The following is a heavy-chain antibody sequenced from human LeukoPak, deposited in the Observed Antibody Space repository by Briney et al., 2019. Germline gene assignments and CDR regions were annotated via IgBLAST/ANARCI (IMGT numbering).Heavy chain of an antibody. D-gene: IGHD1-26*01. J-gene: IGHJ4*02. CDR1: GFSLSTSGVG. Sequence: GPTLVNPTQTLTLTCTFSGFSLSTSGVGVGWIRQPPGKALEWLALIYWNDDKRYSPSLKSSLPITKDPSNNPVVLTMTHMAPVETATYYCAPSPGVGATNCRGCDIECWGKGIMVTVSS. CDR2: IYWNDDK. CDR3: APSPGVGATNCRGCDIEC. V-gene: IGHV2-5*01.